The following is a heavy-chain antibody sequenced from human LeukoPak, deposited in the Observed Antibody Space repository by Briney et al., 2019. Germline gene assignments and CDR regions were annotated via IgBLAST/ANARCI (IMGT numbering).Heavy chain of an antibody. CDR3: ARSYYDFWSGAEGLDFDY. Sequence: ASVKVSCKASGYTFTGYYMHWVRQAPGQGLEWMGWINPHSGGTDHAQKFQGRVTMTRDTSISTAYMELSRLRSDDTAVYYCARSYYDFWSGAEGLDFDYWGQGTLVTVSS. CDR2: INPHSGGT. V-gene: IGHV1-2*02. D-gene: IGHD3-3*01. J-gene: IGHJ4*02. CDR1: GYTFTGYY.